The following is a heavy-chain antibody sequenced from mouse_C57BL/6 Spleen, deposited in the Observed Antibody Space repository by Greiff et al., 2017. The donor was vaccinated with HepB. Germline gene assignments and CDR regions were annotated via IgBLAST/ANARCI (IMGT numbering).Heavy chain of an antibody. CDR2: IDPENGDT. D-gene: IGHD1-1*01. Sequence: EVQLQQSGAELVRPGASVKLSCTASGFNIKDDYMHWVKQRPEQGLEWIGWIDPENGDTEYASKFQGKATITADTSSNTAYLQLSSLTSEDTAVYYCTTPPTLYSGSSPFAYWGQGTLVTVSA. CDR3: TTPPTLYSGSSPFAY. V-gene: IGHV14-4*01. CDR1: GFNIKDDY. J-gene: IGHJ3*01.